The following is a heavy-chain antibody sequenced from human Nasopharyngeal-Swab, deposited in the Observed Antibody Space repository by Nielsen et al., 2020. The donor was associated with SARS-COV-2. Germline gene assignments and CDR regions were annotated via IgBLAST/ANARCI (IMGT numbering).Heavy chain of an antibody. CDR3: ARDARLTIFGVDPPGYYGMDV. V-gene: IGHV3-21*01. Sequence: GGSLRLSCAASGFTFSSYSMNWVRQAPGKGLEWVSSISSSSYIYYADSVKGRFTISRDNAKNSLYLQMNSLRAEDTAVYYCARDARLTIFGVDPPGYYGMDVWGQGTTVTVSS. CDR1: GFTFSSYS. D-gene: IGHD3-3*01. J-gene: IGHJ6*02. CDR2: ISSSSYI.